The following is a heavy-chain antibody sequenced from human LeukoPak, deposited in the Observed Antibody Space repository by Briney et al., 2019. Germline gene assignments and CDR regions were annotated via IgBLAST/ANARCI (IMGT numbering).Heavy chain of an antibody. J-gene: IGHJ3*02. CDR2: IYHSGST. CDR1: GFSISSGGYS. D-gene: IGHD2-15*01. V-gene: IGHV4-30-2*01. Sequence: SQTLSLTCAVSGFSISSGGYSWSWIRQPPGKGLEWIVYIYHSGSTYYNPSLKSRVTISVDRSKNQFSLKLSSVTAADTAVYYCARGSRTFGVVVVVATAGDAFDIWGQGTMVSVSS. CDR3: ARGSRTFGVVVVVATAGDAFDI.